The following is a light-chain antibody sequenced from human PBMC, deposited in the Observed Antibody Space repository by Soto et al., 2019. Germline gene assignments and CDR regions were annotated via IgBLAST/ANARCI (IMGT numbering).Light chain of an antibody. CDR1: QSVSSN. J-gene: IGKJ1*01. CDR3: QQYKSYSSWT. Sequence: EIVMTQSPATLSVSPGERATLSCRASQSVSSNLAWYQQKPGQPPRLLIYGASTRATGVPGRFSGSGSGTEFTLTISSLQPDDFATYYCQQYKSYSSWTFGQGTKVDIK. CDR2: GAS. V-gene: IGKV3-15*01.